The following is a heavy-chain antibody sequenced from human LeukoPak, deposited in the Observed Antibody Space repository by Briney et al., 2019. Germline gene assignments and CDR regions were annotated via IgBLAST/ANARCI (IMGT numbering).Heavy chain of an antibody. V-gene: IGHV1-69*17. CDR2: IIPIFGIA. D-gene: IGHD4-11*01. Sequence: ASVKVSCKASGGTFSSYAISWVRQAPGQGREWMGRIIPIFGIANYAQKFQGRVTITADKSTSTAYMELSSLRSEDTAVYYCAREVVTTNRNWFDPWGQGTLVTASS. J-gene: IGHJ5*02. CDR1: GGTFSSYA. CDR3: AREVVTTNRNWFDP.